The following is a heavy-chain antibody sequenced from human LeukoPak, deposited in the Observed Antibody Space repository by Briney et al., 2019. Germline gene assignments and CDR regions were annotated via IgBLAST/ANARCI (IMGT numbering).Heavy chain of an antibody. Sequence: GGSLRLSCAASGFSLSGYWMTWVRQAPGKGLEGVANIDRDGNKRNHVDSVKGRFSISRDNDKNLLHLQMNSLRAEDTALYYCARDRTSCSDNICYDAFDIWGQGTMVIVSS. CDR2: IDRDGNKR. CDR1: GFSLSGYW. J-gene: IGHJ3*02. V-gene: IGHV3-7*01. D-gene: IGHD2-2*01. CDR3: ARDRTSCSDNICYDAFDI.